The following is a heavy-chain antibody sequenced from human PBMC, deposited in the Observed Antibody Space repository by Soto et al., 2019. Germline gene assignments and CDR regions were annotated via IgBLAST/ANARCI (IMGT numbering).Heavy chain of an antibody. Sequence: SLRLSCAASGFTFSSYAMSWVRQAPGKGLEWVSAISGSGGSTYYADSVKGRFTISRDNSKNTLYLQMNSLRAEDTAVYYCAKDAGAVAGRPYYYYYYGMDVWGQGTTVTVSS. D-gene: IGHD6-19*01. CDR1: GFTFSSYA. CDR2: ISGSGGST. J-gene: IGHJ6*02. CDR3: AKDAGAVAGRPYYYYYYGMDV. V-gene: IGHV3-23*01.